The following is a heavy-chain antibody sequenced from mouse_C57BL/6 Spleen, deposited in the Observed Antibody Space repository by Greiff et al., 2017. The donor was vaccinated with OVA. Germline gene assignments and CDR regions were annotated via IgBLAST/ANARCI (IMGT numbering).Heavy chain of an antibody. J-gene: IGHJ1*03. Sequence: QVQLKESGAELVRPGASVKLSCKASGYTFTDYYINWVKQRPGQGLEWIARIYPGSGNTYYNEKFKGKATLTAEKSSSTAYMQLSSLTSEDSAVYFCARITTLVRGYFDVWGTGTTVTVSS. CDR3: ARITTLVRGYFDV. CDR2: IYPGSGNT. D-gene: IGHD1-1*01. V-gene: IGHV1-76*01. CDR1: GYTFTDYY.